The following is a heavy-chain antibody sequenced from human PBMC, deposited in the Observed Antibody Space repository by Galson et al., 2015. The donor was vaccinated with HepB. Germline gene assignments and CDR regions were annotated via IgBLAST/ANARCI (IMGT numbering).Heavy chain of an antibody. CDR3: AREPYSSSRTGGFYYYGMDV. V-gene: IGHV3-21*01. Sequence: SLRLSCAASGFTFRSYSMNWVRQAPGKGLEWVSSISSSSSYIYHADSVKGRFTISRNNAKNSLYLQMNSLRAEDTAVYYCAREPYSSSRTGGFYYYGMDVWGQGTTVTVSS. D-gene: IGHD6-6*01. J-gene: IGHJ6*02. CDR2: ISSSSSYI. CDR1: GFTFRSYS.